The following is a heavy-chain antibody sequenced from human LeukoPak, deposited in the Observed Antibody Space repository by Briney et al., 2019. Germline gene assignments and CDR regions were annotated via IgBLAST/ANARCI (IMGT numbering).Heavy chain of an antibody. CDR2: INPNSGGT. V-gene: IGHV1-2*02. J-gene: IGHJ6*03. D-gene: IGHD3-22*01. CDR1: GYTFTGYY. CDR3: ARDDTYYYDTKSLYYMDV. Sequence: ASVKVSCKASGYTFTGYYIHWVRQAPGQGLEWMGWINPNSGGTNSAQKFQGRVTMTRDTSTSTAYMELSRLKSDDTAVYYCARDDTYYYDTKSLYYMDVWGKGTTVTVSS.